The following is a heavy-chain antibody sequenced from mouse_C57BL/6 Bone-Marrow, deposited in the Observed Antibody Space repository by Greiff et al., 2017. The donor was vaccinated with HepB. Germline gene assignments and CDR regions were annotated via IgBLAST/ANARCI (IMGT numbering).Heavy chain of an antibody. J-gene: IGHJ4*01. Sequence: QVQLQQSGAELVRPGTSVKVSCKASGYAFTNYLIEWVKQRPGQGLEWIGVINPGSGGTNYNEKFKGKATLTADKSSSTAYMQLSSLTSEDSAVYFCARSNTTVDYYAMDYWGQGTSVTVSS. CDR2: INPGSGGT. D-gene: IGHD1-1*01. V-gene: IGHV1-54*01. CDR3: ARSNTTVDYYAMDY. CDR1: GYAFTNYL.